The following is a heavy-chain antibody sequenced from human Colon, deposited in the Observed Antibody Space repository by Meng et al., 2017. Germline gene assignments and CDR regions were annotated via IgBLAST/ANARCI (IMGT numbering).Heavy chain of an antibody. CDR2: INPNGGST. CDR1: GYNFNNYY. D-gene: IGHD5-18*01. V-gene: IGHV1-46*02. J-gene: IGHJ6*02. Sequence: ASVKVSCKASGYNFNNYYIHWVRQAPGQGLEWMGIINPNGGSTSYAQKFKGRVTMTRDTSPSTVSMELSSLRSEDTAVYYCARVDDVGYSYGGKYGMDVWGQGTMVTVS. CDR3: ARVDDVGYSYGGKYGMDV.